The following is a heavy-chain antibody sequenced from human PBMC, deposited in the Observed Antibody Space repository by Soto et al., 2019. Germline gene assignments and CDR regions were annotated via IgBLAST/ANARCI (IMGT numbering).Heavy chain of an antibody. V-gene: IGHV4-30-2*01. CDR1: GGSLSGATYS. CDR2: IFPSGTT. Sequence: SETLSLTCGVSGGSLSGATYSWNWIRQPPGKGLEWIGYIFPSGTTYYNPSLKSRVTISIEVSKNQFSLSLRSLTAADTAVYYCARSREFDYWSQGTLVTVSS. J-gene: IGHJ4*02. CDR3: ARSREFDY.